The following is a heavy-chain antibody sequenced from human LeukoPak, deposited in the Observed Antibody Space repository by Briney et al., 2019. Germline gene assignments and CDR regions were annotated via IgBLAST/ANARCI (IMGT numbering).Heavy chain of an antibody. CDR2: INHSGST. J-gene: IGHJ5*02. CDR1: GGSFSGYY. Sequence: KPSETLSLTCAVYGGSFSGYYWSWIRQPPGKGLEWIGEINHSGSTNYNPSLKSRVTISVDTSKNQFSLKLSSVTAADTAVYYCARGNLYSSSSLSWDFDPWGQGTLVTVSS. V-gene: IGHV4-34*01. D-gene: IGHD6-6*01. CDR3: ARGNLYSSSSLSWDFDP.